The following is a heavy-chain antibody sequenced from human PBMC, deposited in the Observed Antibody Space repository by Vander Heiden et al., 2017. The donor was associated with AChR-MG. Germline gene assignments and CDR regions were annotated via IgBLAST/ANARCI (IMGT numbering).Heavy chain of an antibody. J-gene: IGHJ6*02. Sequence: QVQLVASGGGLVKPGGSLRLPCAASGFTFSDYYMSWIRQAPGKGLEWVSYISSSGSTIYYADSVKGRFTISRDNAKNSLYLQMNSLRAEDTAVYYCARERLDSLHYYYYGMDVWGQGTTVTVSS. CDR1: GFTFSDYY. CDR2: ISSSGSTI. D-gene: IGHD5-18*01. CDR3: ARERLDSLHYYYYGMDV. V-gene: IGHV3-11*01.